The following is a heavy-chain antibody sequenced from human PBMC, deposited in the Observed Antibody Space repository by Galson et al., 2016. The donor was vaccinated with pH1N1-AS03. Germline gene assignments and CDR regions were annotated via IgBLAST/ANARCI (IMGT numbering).Heavy chain of an antibody. Sequence: SLRLSCAVSGLSIGGTAMNWVRQAPGKGLEWVSGCGSDYSTHYAPSVDGRFTMSRDNSKNTVYPQMKRLRVEDTALYYCAKDFWGFAGMDVWGQGTTVTVSS. J-gene: IGHJ6*02. CDR2: CGSDYST. CDR3: AKDFWGFAGMDV. V-gene: IGHV3-23*01. D-gene: IGHD7-27*01. CDR1: GLSIGGTA.